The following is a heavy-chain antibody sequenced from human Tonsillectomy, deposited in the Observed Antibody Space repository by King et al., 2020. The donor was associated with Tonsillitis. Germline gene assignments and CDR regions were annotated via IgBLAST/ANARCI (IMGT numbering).Heavy chain of an antibody. V-gene: IGHV3-66*01. CDR1: GLTVSSNY. J-gene: IGHJ3*02. Sequence: VQLVESGGGLVQPGGSLRLSCAASGLTVSSNYLSWVRQGPGKGLEWVSVIYSGGTTYYADSVKGRFTISRDNSKNTVFLHMNSLRAEDTAMYYCARDNVAHDAFDIWGQGTMVTVSS. CDR3: ARDNVAHDAFDI. D-gene: IGHD5-12*01. CDR2: IYSGGTT.